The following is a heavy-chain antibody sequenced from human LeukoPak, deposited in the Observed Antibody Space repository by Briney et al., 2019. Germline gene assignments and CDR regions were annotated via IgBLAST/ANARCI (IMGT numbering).Heavy chain of an antibody. D-gene: IGHD1-1*01. CDR1: GYTLTELS. CDR2: FDPEDGET. V-gene: IGHV1-24*01. J-gene: IGHJ2*01. CDR3: AKGPPGTDNDWYFDL. Sequence: ASVKVSCKVSGYTLTELSMHWVRQAPGKGLEWMGGFDPEDGETIYAQKFKGRVTMTEDTSTDTAYMEVSSLTFEDTAVYYCAKGPPGTDNDWYFDLWGRGTLVTVSS.